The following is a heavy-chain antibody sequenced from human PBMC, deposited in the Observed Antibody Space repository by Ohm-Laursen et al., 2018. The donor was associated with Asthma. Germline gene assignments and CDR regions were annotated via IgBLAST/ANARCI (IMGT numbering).Heavy chain of an antibody. CDR2: IWYDGSNK. D-gene: IGHD1-1*01. J-gene: IGHJ6*02. V-gene: IGHV3-33*06. CDR3: AKDRAPKGYRYYYGMDV. CDR1: GFTFSSYG. Sequence: SLRLSCAASGFTFSSYGMHWVRQAPGKGLEWVAVIWYDGSNKYYADSVKGRFTISRDNSKNTLYLQMNSLRAEDTAVYYCAKDRAPKGYRYYYGMDVWDQGTTVTVSS.